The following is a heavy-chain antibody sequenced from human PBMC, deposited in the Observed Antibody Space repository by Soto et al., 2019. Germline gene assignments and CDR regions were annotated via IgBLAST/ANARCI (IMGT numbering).Heavy chain of an antibody. CDR1: GYSVANYF. V-gene: IGHV1-46*01. J-gene: IGHJ6*02. CDR3: ARGGSSPAFCYYCGMDV. D-gene: IGHD6-13*01. Sequence: QVQLVQSGAEVREPGASVKVSCKASGYSVANYFMHWVRHAPGQGLEWLGVINPSAGSTTYAQKFQGRVTMTWDTSTNTVYMDLRSLRSEDTAIFYCARGGSSPAFCYYCGMDVWGQGTTVTVSS. CDR2: INPSAGST.